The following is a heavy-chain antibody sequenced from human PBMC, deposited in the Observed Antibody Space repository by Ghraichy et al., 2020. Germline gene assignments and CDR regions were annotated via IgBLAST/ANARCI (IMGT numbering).Heavy chain of an antibody. CDR3: ARHEGAGEDGYNYWYYGMDV. V-gene: IGHV4-39*01. CDR1: GGSISRTSYY. Sequence: SETLSLTCTVSGGSISRTSYYWGWIRQAPGKGLEWIGSMYYSGSIYYNPSLKSRVTTSIDTSKNQFFLKLSSVTAADTAVYYCARHEGAGEDGYNYWYYGMDVWGQGTTVTVSS. CDR2: MYYSGSI. J-gene: IGHJ6*02. D-gene: IGHD5-24*01.